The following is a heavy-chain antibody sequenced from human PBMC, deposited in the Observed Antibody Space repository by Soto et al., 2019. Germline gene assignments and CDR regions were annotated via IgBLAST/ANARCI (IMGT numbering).Heavy chain of an antibody. V-gene: IGHV1-69*13. CDR1: GGTFRSYS. J-gene: IGHJ4*02. D-gene: IGHD6-6*01. CDR2: IIPIFGTA. Sequence: ASVKVSCKASGGTFRSYSISWVRQAPGQGLEWMGGIIPIFGTANYAQKFQGRVTITADESTSTAYMELSSLRSEDTAVYYCAIEYSSSPPYYPIGYWGQGPLVTVSS. CDR3: AIEYSSSPPYYPIGY.